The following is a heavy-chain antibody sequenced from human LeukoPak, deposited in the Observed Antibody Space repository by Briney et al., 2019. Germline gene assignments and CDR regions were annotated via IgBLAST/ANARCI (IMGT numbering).Heavy chain of an antibody. J-gene: IGHJ1*01. CDR3: ARGGESEYFQH. V-gene: IGHV3-30-3*01. CDR2: ISYDGSNK. CDR1: GFTFSSYA. Sequence: PGGSLRLSCAASGFTFSSYAMHWVRQAPGKGLEWVAVISYDGSNKYYADSVKGRFTISRDNSKNTLYLQMNSLRAEDTAVYYCARGGESEYFQHWGQGTLVTVSS. D-gene: IGHD2-21*01.